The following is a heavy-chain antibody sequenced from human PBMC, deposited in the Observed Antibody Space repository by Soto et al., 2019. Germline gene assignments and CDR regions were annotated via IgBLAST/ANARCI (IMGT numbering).Heavy chain of an antibody. CDR1: GFTFSSYG. CDR3: AKDLSPAFQAAAGNDY. CDR2: ISYDGSNK. Sequence: GGSLGLSCAASGFTFSSYGMHWVRQAPGKGLEWVAVISYDGSNKYYADSVKGRFTISRDNSKNTLYLQMNSLRAEDTAVYYCAKDLSPAFQAAAGNDYWGQGTLVTVSS. J-gene: IGHJ4*02. V-gene: IGHV3-30*18. D-gene: IGHD6-13*01.